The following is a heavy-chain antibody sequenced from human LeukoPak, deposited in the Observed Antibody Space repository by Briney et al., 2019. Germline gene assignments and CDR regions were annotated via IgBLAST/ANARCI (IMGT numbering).Heavy chain of an antibody. CDR2: VKSDGAGT. J-gene: IGHJ5*02. CDR3: ARCTTASSGWCNWLDP. D-gene: IGHD3-22*01. Sequence: PGGSLRLSCATSGFTFSRFWMSWVRQAPGKGLAWVASVKSDGAGTHYADSVKGRFTISRDNSKNILYLQMNSLRAEDTAIYYCARCTTASSGWCNWLDPWGQGTLVTVSS. CDR1: GFTFSRFW. V-gene: IGHV3-23*01.